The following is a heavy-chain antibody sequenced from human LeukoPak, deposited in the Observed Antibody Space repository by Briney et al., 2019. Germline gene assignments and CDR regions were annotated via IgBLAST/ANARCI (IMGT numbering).Heavy chain of an antibody. V-gene: IGHV3-48*03. CDR3: VRGDRYFFDF. CDR2: IGNTGRTI. Sequence: GGSLRLSCAASGFTFSSYEMNWVRQAPGGGLEWVSYIGNTGRTIYYTDSVKGRFTISRDNAENSLYLQMNSLRAEDTAIYYCVRGDRYFFDFWGQGTLVTVSS. CDR1: GFTFSSYE. J-gene: IGHJ4*02.